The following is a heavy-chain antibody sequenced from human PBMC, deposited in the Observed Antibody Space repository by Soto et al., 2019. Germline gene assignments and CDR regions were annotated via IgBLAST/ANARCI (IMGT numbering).Heavy chain of an antibody. CDR2: IFPVLDIA. D-gene: IGHD3-10*01. Sequence: QVQLVQSGAEVKQPGSSVKVSCKASGGSVNKYTINWVRQAPGQGLEWMGRIFPVLDIANYAQKFQGRVTITADKSTNTAYMERNSLRSGDTAVNYCARPDYYGSGAEEIVDHWGQGTLVTVSS. J-gene: IGHJ4*02. CDR1: GGSVNKYT. V-gene: IGHV1-69*02. CDR3: ARPDYYGSGAEEIVDH.